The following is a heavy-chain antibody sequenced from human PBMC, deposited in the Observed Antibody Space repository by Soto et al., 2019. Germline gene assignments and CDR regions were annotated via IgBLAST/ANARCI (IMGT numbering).Heavy chain of an antibody. D-gene: IGHD4-17*01. CDR1: GFTFSSYS. CDR3: AKGGLRWPS. J-gene: IGHJ4*02. CDR2: ISSSSSTI. V-gene: IGHV3-48*01. Sequence: EVQLVESGGGLVQPGGSLRLSCAASGFTFSSYSMNWVRQAPGKGLEWVSYISSSSSTIYYADSVKGRFTISRDNSKNTLYLQMNSLRAEDTAVYYCAKGGLRWPSWGQGTLVTVSS.